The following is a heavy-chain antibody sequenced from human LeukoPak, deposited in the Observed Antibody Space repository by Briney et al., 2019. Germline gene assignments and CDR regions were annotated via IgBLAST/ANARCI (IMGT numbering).Heavy chain of an antibody. CDR2: IIPIFGTA. CDR1: GGTFSSYA. Sequence: SVKVSCEASGGTFSSYAISWVRQAPGQGLEWMGGIIPIFGTANYAQKFQGRVTITADESTSTAYMELSSLRSEDTAVYYCARDLAEGGDILTGYSGWFDPWGQGTLVTVSS. CDR3: ARDLAEGGDILTGYSGWFDP. J-gene: IGHJ5*02. D-gene: IGHD3-9*01. V-gene: IGHV1-69*01.